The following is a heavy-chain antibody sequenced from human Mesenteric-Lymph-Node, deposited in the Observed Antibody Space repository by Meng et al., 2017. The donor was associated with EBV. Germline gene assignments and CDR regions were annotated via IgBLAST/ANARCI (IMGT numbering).Heavy chain of an antibody. CDR3: ARDPLLVRGAFPPDY. CDR1: GYTFSHHA. CDR2: IFDGDDNT. D-gene: IGHD3-10*01. V-gene: IGHV1-3*01. J-gene: IGHJ4*02. Sequence: QVQLVQSGAEVKNPGASVKSSCKTSGYTFSHHAMHWVRQAPGQRLEWMGWIFDGDDNTKYSQKFQGRVTITRDTSASTVYMELTSLRSEDTAVYYCARDPLLVRGAFPPDYWGQGTLVTVSS.